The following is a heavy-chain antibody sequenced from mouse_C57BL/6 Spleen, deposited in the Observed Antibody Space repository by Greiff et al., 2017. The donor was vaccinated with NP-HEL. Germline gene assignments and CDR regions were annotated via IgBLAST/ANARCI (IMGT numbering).Heavy chain of an antibody. Sequence: EVQLKESGPGLVKPSQSLSLTCSVTGYSITSGYYWNWIRQFPGNKLEWMGYISYDGSNNYNPSLKNRISITRDTSKNQFFLKLNSVTTEDTATYYCARGYGSWYFDVWGTGTTVTVSS. V-gene: IGHV3-6*01. CDR1: GYSITSGYY. CDR3: ARGYGSWYFDV. J-gene: IGHJ1*03. CDR2: ISYDGSN. D-gene: IGHD1-1*01.